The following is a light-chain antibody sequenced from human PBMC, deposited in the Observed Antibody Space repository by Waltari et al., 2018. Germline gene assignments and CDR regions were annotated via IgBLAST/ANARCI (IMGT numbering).Light chain of an antibody. J-gene: IGKJ1*01. Sequence: IQMTQSPSSLSASVGDRVTITCRASQGIANSLGWYQQKPGKAPKLLIYAASSLQSGVPSRFSGRGSGAEFTLTISSLQPEDFATYYCLQHYSYSWTFGQGTEVEVK. CDR2: AAS. CDR1: QGIANS. CDR3: LQHYSYSWT. V-gene: IGKV1-17*01.